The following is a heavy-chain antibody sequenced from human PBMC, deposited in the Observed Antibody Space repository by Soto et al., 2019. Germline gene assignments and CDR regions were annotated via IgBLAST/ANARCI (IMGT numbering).Heavy chain of an antibody. Sequence: PGGSLRLSCAASGFTFSSYAMSWVRQAPGKGLEWVSAISGSGGSTYYADSVKGRFTISRDNSKNTLYLQMNSLRAEDTAVYYCAKCQDIVVVVAAEFDYWGQGTLVTVSS. D-gene: IGHD2-15*01. CDR1: GFTFSSYA. V-gene: IGHV3-23*01. J-gene: IGHJ4*02. CDR3: AKCQDIVVVVAAEFDY. CDR2: ISGSGGST.